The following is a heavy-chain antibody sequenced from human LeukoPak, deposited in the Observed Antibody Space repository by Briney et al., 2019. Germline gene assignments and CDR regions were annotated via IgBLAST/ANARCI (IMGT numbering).Heavy chain of an antibody. CDR2: IYYSGTT. V-gene: IGHV4-59*01. CDR3: ARGVYIAAAQYGY. D-gene: IGHD6-13*01. J-gene: IGHJ4*02. Sequence: SETLSLTCTVSGGSISSYYWSWIRQPPGKGLEWIGYIYYSGTTNYNPSLKSRVTISVVTSKNQFSLKLSSVTAADTAVYYCARGVYIAAAQYGYWGQGTLVTVSS. CDR1: GGSISSYY.